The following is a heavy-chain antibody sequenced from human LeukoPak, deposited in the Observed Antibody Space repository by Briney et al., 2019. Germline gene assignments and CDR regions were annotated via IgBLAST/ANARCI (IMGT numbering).Heavy chain of an antibody. V-gene: IGHV3-23*01. J-gene: IGHJ4*02. CDR2: ISGSGDGT. D-gene: IGHD1-26*01. Sequence: GGSLRLSCVASGFRFGDFAMSWVRLAPGKGLEWVSSISGSGDGTYYADSAKGRFTISRDNSRNTMYLQTNSLRAEDTALYYCAKQEGWELGDYYFDYWGQGTLVTVSS. CDR3: AKQEGWELGDYYFDY. CDR1: GFRFGDFA.